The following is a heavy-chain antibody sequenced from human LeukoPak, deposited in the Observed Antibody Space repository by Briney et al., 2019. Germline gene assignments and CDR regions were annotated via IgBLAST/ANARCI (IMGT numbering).Heavy chain of an antibody. J-gene: IGHJ3*02. D-gene: IGHD4-17*01. V-gene: IGHV3-21*01. CDR1: GFTFSSYS. CDR2: ISSSSSYI. CDR3: ARILYGAYAFDI. Sequence: GGSLRLSCAASGFTFSSYSMNWVRQAPGKGLEWVSSISSSSSYIYYADSVKGRFTTSRDNAKNSLYLQMNSLRAEDTAAYYCARILYGAYAFDIWGQGTMVTVSS.